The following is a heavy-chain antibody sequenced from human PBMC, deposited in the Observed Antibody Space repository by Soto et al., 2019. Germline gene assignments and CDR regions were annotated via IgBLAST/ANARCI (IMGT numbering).Heavy chain of an antibody. V-gene: IGHV4-34*01. D-gene: IGHD3-22*01. CDR3: AREPAAIDDSSGYYDY. Sequence: KASETLSLTCAVYGGSFSGYYWSWIRQPPGKGLEWIGEINHSGSTNYNPSLKSRVTISVDTSKNQFSLKLSSVTAADTAVYYCAREPAAIDDSSGYYDYWGQGTLVTVSS. J-gene: IGHJ4*02. CDR1: GGSFSGYY. CDR2: INHSGST.